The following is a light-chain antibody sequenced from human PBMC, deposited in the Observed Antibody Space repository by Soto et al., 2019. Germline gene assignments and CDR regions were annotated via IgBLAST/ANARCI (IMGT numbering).Light chain of an antibody. J-gene: IGKJ1*01. Sequence: DIQMTQSPSSLSASVGDRVTITCRASQSISSYLNWYQQKPGKAPKLLIYAASSLQSGVPSRFSGSVSGTDFTLTISSLQPEDFATYYCQQSSSTPRPFGQGTKVDIX. CDR3: QQSSSTPRP. V-gene: IGKV1-39*01. CDR2: AAS. CDR1: QSISSY.